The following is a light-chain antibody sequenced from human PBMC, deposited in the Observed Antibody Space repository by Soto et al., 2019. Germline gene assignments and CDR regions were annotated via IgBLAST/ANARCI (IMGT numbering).Light chain of an antibody. V-gene: IGKV3-20*01. CDR3: QHYGVSWLT. CDR2: GAS. CDR1: QSVSSS. Sequence: EIMMTQSPATLSVSPGERATLCGMASQSVSSSLAWYQQKPGQAPRLLMYGASSRATDIPDRFSGSGSGTDFTLTISRLEPADFAVYYCQHYGVSWLTFGGGTKVDIK. J-gene: IGKJ4*01.